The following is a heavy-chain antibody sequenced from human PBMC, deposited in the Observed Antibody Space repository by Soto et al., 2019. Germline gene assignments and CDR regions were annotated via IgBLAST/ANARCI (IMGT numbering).Heavy chain of an antibody. Sequence: GGSLRLSCAASGFTFSSYWMSWVRQAPGKGLEWVANIKQDGSEKYYVDSVKGRFTISRDNAKNSLYLQMNSLRAEDTAVYYCARDPRTYYDCFTDTHDLHAYWAQRTPVIVSS. V-gene: IGHV3-7*01. CDR2: IKQDGSEK. CDR3: ARDPRTYYDCFTDTHDLHAY. D-gene: IGHD3-9*01. CDR1: GFTFSSYW. J-gene: IGHJ4*01.